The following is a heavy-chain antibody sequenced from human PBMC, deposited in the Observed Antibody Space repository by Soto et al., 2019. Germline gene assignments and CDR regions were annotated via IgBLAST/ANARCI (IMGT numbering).Heavy chain of an antibody. CDR3: ARGLSISWYYDY. D-gene: IGHD6-13*01. CDR1: GGSISSGGYY. CDR2: IYYSGST. J-gene: IGHJ4*02. Sequence: SETLSLTCTVSGGSISSGGYYWSWIRQHPGKGLEWIGYIYYSGSTYYNPSLKSRVTISVDTSKNQFSLKLSSVTAADTAVYYCARGLSISWYYDYWGQGTPVPVSS. V-gene: IGHV4-31*03.